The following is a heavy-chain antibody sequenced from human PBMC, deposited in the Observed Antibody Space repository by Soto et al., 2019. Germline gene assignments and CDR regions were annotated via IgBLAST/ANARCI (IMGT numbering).Heavy chain of an antibody. V-gene: IGHV1-2*02. CDR2: INPNSGGT. CDR1: GYTFTGYY. D-gene: IGHD2-2*01. CDR3: ARDRGRNIVVVPAAPSFD. Sequence: GVSVKVSCKASGYTFTGYYMHWVRQAPGQGLEWMGWINPNSGGTNYAQKFQGRVTMTRDTSISTAYMELSRLRSDDTAVYYCARDRGRNIVVVPAAPSFDWGQGTLVTVSS. J-gene: IGHJ4*02.